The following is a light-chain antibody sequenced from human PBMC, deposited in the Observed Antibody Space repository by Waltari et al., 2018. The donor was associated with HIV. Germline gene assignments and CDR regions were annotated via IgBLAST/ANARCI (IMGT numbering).Light chain of an antibody. CDR2: DVS. Sequence: QSALSQPAPVSGSPGQSTTISCTGPSSAVAGYNSVSWSQQHPGKAPKLMIYDVSNRPSGVSNRFSGSKSGNTASLTISGLQAEDEADYYCSSYTSSSTWVFGGGTKLTVL. J-gene: IGLJ3*02. CDR1: SSAVAGYNS. CDR3: SSYTSSSTWV. V-gene: IGLV2-14*01.